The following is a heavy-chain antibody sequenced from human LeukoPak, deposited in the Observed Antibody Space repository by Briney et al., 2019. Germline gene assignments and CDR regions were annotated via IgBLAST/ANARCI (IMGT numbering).Heavy chain of an antibody. Sequence: GSLRLSCAASGITVSSNYMSWVRQAPGKGLEWIGEINHSGSTNYNPSLKSRVTISVDTSKNQFSLKLSSVTAADTAVYYCARTQVWDTATNWFDPWGQGTLVTVSS. CDR2: INHSGST. D-gene: IGHD5-18*01. V-gene: IGHV4-34*01. CDR3: ARTQVWDTATNWFDP. J-gene: IGHJ5*02. CDR1: GITVSSNY.